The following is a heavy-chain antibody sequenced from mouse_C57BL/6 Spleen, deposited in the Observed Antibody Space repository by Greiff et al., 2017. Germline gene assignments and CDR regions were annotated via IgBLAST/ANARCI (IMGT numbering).Heavy chain of an antibody. CDR2: IDPENGDT. Sequence: EVQLQQSGAELVRPGASVKLSCTASGFNIKDDYMHWVKQRPEQGLEWIGWIDPENGDTEYASKFQGKATITADPSSNTAYLQLSSLTSEDTAVYYCTTETGAWFAYWGQGTLVTVSA. CDR1: GFNIKDDY. CDR3: TTETGAWFAY. D-gene: IGHD3-1*01. J-gene: IGHJ3*01. V-gene: IGHV14-4*01.